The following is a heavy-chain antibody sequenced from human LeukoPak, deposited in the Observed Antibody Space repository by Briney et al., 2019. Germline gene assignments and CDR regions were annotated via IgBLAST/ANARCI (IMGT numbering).Heavy chain of an antibody. V-gene: IGHV3-15*01. J-gene: IGHJ4*02. CDR1: GFTFSNAW. D-gene: IGHD3-22*01. CDR2: IKSKTDGGTT. CDR3: TTDEYYDCSGYYYGLEFDY. Sequence: PGGSLRLSCAASGFTFSNAWMSWVRQAPGKGLEWVGRIKSKTDGGTTDYAAPVKGRFTISRDDSKNTLYLQMNSLKTEDTAVYYCTTDEYYDCSGYYYGLEFDYWGQGTLVTVSS.